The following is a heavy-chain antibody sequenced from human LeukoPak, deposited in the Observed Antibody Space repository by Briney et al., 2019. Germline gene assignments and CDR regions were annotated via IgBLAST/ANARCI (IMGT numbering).Heavy chain of an antibody. D-gene: IGHD2-15*01. Sequence: GGSLRLSCAASGFTFSSYTMNWVRQAPGKGLEWVSYISSSSSSIYYADSVKGRFTISRDNAKNSLYLQMNSLRAEDTAVYYCVRGYCSGGSCSPHGYWGQGALVTVSS. CDR1: GFTFSSYT. CDR2: ISSSSSSI. J-gene: IGHJ4*02. V-gene: IGHV3-21*01. CDR3: VRGYCSGGSCSPHGY.